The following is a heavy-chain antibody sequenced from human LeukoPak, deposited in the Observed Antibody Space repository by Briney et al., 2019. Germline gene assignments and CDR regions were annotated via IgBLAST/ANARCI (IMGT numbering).Heavy chain of an antibody. CDR2: IKQDGREK. Sequence: GGSLRLSCAASGFTFSSYWMSWVRQAPGKGLEWVANIKQDGREKYYVDSVKGRFTISRDNAKNSLYLQMNSLRAEDTAVYYCARLRITMVRGFDPWGQGTLVTVSS. CDR1: GFTFSSYW. V-gene: IGHV3-7*01. J-gene: IGHJ5*02. D-gene: IGHD3-10*01. CDR3: ARLRITMVRGFDP.